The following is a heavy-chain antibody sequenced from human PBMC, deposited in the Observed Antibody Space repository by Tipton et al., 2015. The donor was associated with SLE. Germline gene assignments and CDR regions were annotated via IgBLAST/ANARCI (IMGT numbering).Heavy chain of an antibody. V-gene: IGHV4-34*01. CDR1: GGSFSDYY. J-gene: IGHJ3*02. CDR3: ARDYYGSGFDAFDI. D-gene: IGHD3-10*01. CDR2: INHSGST. Sequence: TLSLTCAVYGGSFSDYYWSWIRQTPGEGLEWIGEINHSGSTNYNPSLKSRVTISVDTSKNQFSLKLSSVTAADTAVYYCARDYYGSGFDAFDIWGQGTMVTVSS.